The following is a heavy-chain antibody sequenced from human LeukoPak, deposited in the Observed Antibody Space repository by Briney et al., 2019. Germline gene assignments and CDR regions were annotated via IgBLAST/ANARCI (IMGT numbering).Heavy chain of an antibody. Sequence: ASMKVSFKASGYIFSNYGISWVRQAPGQGLEWMGWISGYNGHTKYVEKFQGRVTMTRDTSISTAYMELSRLRSDDTAVYYCAREVDYYDTSDYFPLGYWGQGTLVTVSS. CDR1: GYIFSNYG. D-gene: IGHD3-22*01. V-gene: IGHV1-18*01. CDR3: AREVDYYDTSDYFPLGY. J-gene: IGHJ4*02. CDR2: ISGYNGHT.